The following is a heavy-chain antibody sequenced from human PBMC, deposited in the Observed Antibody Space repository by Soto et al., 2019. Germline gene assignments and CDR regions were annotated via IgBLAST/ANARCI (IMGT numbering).Heavy chain of an antibody. D-gene: IGHD4-17*01. CDR2: ISGSGGST. Sequence: GGSLRLSCAASGFTFSSYAMSWVRQAPGKGLEWVSAISGSGGSTYYADSVKGRFTISRDNSKNTLYLQMNSLRAEDTAVYYCAKDRSYGDFILGKLFDYWGQGTLVTVSS. V-gene: IGHV3-23*01. CDR3: AKDRSYGDFILGKLFDY. CDR1: GFTFSSYA. J-gene: IGHJ4*02.